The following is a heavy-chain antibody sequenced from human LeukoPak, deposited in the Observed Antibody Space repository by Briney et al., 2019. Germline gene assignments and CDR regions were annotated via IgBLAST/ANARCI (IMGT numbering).Heavy chain of an antibody. CDR2: IYYSGST. CDR1: GGSISSYY. CDR3: ARDPCGGDCYDAFDI. J-gene: IGHJ3*02. D-gene: IGHD2-21*02. V-gene: IGHV4-59*01. Sequence: SETLSLTCTVSGGSISSYYWSWIRQPPAKGQEGIGYIYYSGSTNYNPSLKSRVTISVDTSKNQFSLKLSSVTAADTAVYYCARDPCGGDCYDAFDIWGQGTMVTVSS.